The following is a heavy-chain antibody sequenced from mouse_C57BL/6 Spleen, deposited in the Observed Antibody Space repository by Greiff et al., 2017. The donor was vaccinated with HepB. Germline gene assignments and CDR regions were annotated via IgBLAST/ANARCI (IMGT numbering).Heavy chain of an antibody. J-gene: IGHJ1*03. Sequence: QVQLQQSGAELARPGASVKLSCKASGYTFTSYGISWVKQRTGQGLEWIGEIYPRSGNTYYNEKFKGKATLTADKSSSTAYMELRSLTSEDSAVYFCARSFTTVAPGYFDVWGTGTTVTVSS. V-gene: IGHV1-81*01. CDR2: IYPRSGNT. D-gene: IGHD1-1*01. CDR1: GYTFTSYG. CDR3: ARSFTTVAPGYFDV.